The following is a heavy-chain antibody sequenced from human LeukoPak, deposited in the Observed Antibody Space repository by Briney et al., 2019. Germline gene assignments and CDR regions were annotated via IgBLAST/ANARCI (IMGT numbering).Heavy chain of an antibody. J-gene: IGHJ4*02. Sequence: GGSLRLSCAASGFTFSSYSMNWVRQAPGKGLEWVSSISSSSSYIYYADSVRGNFTISRDDSMNTLFLQMDSLRADDTAVYYCVKTYCSITRCSPGFDSWGQGTLVTVSS. CDR2: ISSSSSYI. CDR1: GFTFSSYS. CDR3: VKTYCSITRCSPGFDS. D-gene: IGHD3-10*01. V-gene: IGHV3-21*04.